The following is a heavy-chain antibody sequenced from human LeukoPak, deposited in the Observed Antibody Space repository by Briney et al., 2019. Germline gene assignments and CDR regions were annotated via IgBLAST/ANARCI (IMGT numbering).Heavy chain of an antibody. CDR1: GFTFSTYA. CDR3: AREDIVATYGAFDI. J-gene: IGHJ3*02. Sequence: GGCLRLSCAASGFTFSTYAMHWVRQAPGKGLEWVAFISYDGSNEYYADSVKGRFTISRDNSENTLYLQMNSLRAEDTAVYYCAREDIVATYGAFDIWGQGTMVTVSS. CDR2: ISYDGSNE. D-gene: IGHD5-12*01. V-gene: IGHV3-30*01.